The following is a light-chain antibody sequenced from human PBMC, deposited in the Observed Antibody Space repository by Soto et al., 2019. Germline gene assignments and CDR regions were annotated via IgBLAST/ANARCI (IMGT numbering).Light chain of an antibody. CDR3: QQYNNYPYT. Sequence: DIQMTQSPSTLSASVGDRVTITWRAGQSISSWLAWYQQKPGKAPKLLIYDASTLESGVPSRFSGSGSGTEFTLTISSLQPDDFATYYCQQYNNYPYTFGQGTKLEIK. CDR1: QSISSW. CDR2: DAS. V-gene: IGKV1-5*01. J-gene: IGKJ2*01.